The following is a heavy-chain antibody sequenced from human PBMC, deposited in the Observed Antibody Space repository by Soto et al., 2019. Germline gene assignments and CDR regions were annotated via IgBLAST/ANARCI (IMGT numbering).Heavy chain of an antibody. CDR1: GGSISSYY. CDR3: AAAPVRIAAAGTGWFDP. Sequence: SDTLSLTCTVSGGSISSYYWSWIRQPPGKGLEWIGYIYYSGSTNYNPSLKSRVTISVDTSKNQFSLKLSSVTAADTAVYYCAAAPVRIAAAGTGWFDPWGQGTLVTVSS. CDR2: IYYSGST. V-gene: IGHV4-59*01. J-gene: IGHJ5*02. D-gene: IGHD6-13*01.